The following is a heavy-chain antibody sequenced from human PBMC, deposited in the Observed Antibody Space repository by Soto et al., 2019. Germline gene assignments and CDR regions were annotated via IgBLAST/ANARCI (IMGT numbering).Heavy chain of an antibody. CDR1: GDSVSSNSAA. J-gene: IGHJ6*02. CDR2: TYYRSKWYN. V-gene: IGHV6-1*01. CDR3: AKSVDRDDYYGMDV. Sequence: SQTLSLTCVISGDSVSSNSAAWNWIRQSPSRGLEWLGRTYYRSKWYNDYAVSVKSRITINPDTSKNQFSLQLNSVTPKDTAVYYCAKSVDRDDYYGMDVWGQGTTVTVSS.